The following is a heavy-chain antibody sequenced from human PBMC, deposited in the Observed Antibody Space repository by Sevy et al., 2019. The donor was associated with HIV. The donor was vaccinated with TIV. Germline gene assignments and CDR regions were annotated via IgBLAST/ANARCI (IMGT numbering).Heavy chain of an antibody. Sequence: GGSLRLSCAASGFTFSAYSMNWVRQGPGKGLEWVSYISSSSGTIYYADSVKGQFTISRDNAKSSLYLQMNGLRAEDTAVYYCARAGGDCYSKNECWFVSWGQGTLVTVSS. D-gene: IGHD2-21*01. J-gene: IGHJ5*01. V-gene: IGHV3-48*01. CDR1: GFTFSAYS. CDR2: ISSSSGTI. CDR3: ARAGGDCYSKNECWFVS.